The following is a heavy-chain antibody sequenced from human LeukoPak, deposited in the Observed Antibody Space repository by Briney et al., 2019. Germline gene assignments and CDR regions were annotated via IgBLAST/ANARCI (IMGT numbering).Heavy chain of an antibody. Sequence: SETLSLTCTVSGGSISSSTYYWGWIRQPPGKGLEWIGEINHSGSTNYNPSLKSRVTISVDTSKNQFSLKLSSVTAADTAVYYCAMEGATYYYDSSGLHVWGQGTLVTVSS. CDR1: GGSISSSTYY. D-gene: IGHD3-22*01. CDR3: AMEGATYYYDSSGLHV. CDR2: INHSGST. J-gene: IGHJ4*02. V-gene: IGHV4-39*07.